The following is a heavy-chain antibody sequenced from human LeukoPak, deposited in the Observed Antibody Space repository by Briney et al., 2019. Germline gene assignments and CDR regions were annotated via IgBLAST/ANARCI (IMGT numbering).Heavy chain of an antibody. V-gene: IGHV4-61*02. CDR3: ARSLPLAAAGRQESYFTFDP. CDR1: GGSISSGSYY. Sequence: PSETLSLTCTVSGGSISSGSYYWSWIRQPAGKGLEWIGRIYTSGSTNYNPSLKSRVTISVDTSKNQFSLKLSSVTAADTAVYYCARSLPLAAAGRQESYFTFDPWGQGTLVTVSS. D-gene: IGHD6-13*01. CDR2: IYTSGST. J-gene: IGHJ5*02.